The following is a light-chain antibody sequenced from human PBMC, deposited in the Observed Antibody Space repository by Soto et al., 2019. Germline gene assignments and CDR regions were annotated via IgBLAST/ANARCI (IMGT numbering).Light chain of an antibody. CDR3: QTWSTDIRV. CDR2: LNSDGSH. Sequence: QLVLTQPPSASASLGPPVNLTATLGRGHNSYAIAWHQQQPEKGPRYLMKLNSDGSHSKGDGIPDRFSGSSSGAERYLTISSLQSEDEADYYCQTWSTDIRVFGGGTKLTVL. CDR1: RGHNSYA. V-gene: IGLV4-69*01. J-gene: IGLJ3*02.